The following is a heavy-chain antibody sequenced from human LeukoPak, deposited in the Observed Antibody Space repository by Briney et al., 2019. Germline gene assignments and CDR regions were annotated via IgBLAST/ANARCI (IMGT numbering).Heavy chain of an antibody. CDR3: AKEGLRFFDF. D-gene: IGHD5-12*01. CDR2: ISYDGSSK. CDR1: GFTFSSTG. V-gene: IGHV3-30*18. Sequence: GKSLRLSCTASGFTFSSTGMHWVRQAPGKGLDWVASISYDGSSKKYVDSVKGRFTISRDNSKRTLYLQMNSLRSEDTAVYYCAKEGLRFFDFWGQGTLVTVSS. J-gene: IGHJ4*02.